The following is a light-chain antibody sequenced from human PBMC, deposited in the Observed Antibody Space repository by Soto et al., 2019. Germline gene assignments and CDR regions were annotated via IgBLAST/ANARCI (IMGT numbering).Light chain of an antibody. V-gene: IGKV3-20*01. CDR3: QQYCSSPPLT. Sequence: EIVLTQSPDTLSLSPGERATLSCRASQSVSSSYLAWYQQKPGQAPRLLIYGASSRATGIPDRFSGSGSGTDFTLTISRLEPEDLAVYYCQQYCSSPPLTFGGGTKVEIK. J-gene: IGKJ4*01. CDR2: GAS. CDR1: QSVSSSY.